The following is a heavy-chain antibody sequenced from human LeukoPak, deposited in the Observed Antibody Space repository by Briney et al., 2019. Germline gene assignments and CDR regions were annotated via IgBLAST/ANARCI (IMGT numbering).Heavy chain of an antibody. D-gene: IGHD6-13*01. Sequence: PSETLSLTCTVSGYSISSGYYWGWIRQPPGKGLGWIGSIYHSGSTYYNPSLKSRVTISVDTSKNQFSLKLSSVTAADTAVYYYARATAAGIDYWGQGTLVTVSS. J-gene: IGHJ4*02. CDR3: ARATAAGIDY. CDR2: IYHSGST. V-gene: IGHV4-38-2*02. CDR1: GYSISSGYY.